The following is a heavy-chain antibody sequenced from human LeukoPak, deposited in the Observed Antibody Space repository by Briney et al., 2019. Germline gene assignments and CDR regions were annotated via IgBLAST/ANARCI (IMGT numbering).Heavy chain of an antibody. Sequence: SETLSLTCTVSGGSISSSSYYWGWIRQPPGKGLEWIGSIYYSGSTYYNPSLKSRVTISVDTSKNQFSLKLSSVTAADTAVYYCARVGSSGWLRGFDYWGQGTLVTVSS. V-gene: IGHV4-39*07. CDR2: IYYSGST. D-gene: IGHD6-19*01. CDR3: ARVGSSGWLRGFDY. J-gene: IGHJ4*02. CDR1: GGSISSSSYY.